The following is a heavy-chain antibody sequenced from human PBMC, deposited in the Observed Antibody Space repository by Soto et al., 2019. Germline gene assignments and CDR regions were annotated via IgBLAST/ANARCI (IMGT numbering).Heavy chain of an antibody. J-gene: IGHJ4*02. CDR3: ARDSSTRDFDS. CDR2: ISFDETNE. CDR1: GFTFSSYA. D-gene: IGHD6-13*01. V-gene: IGHV3-30-3*01. Sequence: GSLRLSCAASGFTFSSYAMHWVRQAPGKGLEWVAAISFDETNEYYADSVKGRFTISRDNSKNTLYLQMNSLRVEDTAVYYCARDSSTRDFDSWGLGTLVTVSS.